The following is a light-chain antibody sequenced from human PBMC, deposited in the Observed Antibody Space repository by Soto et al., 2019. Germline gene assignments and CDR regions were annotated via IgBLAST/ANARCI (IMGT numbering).Light chain of an antibody. CDR1: QSLTSW. J-gene: IGKJ2*01. CDR2: DAS. Sequence: DIQMTQSPASLSASVGDRVTITCRASQSLTSWLAWYQQKPGKAPKLLIYDASSLESGVPSRFSGGGSGTEFTLTISSLQPDDFASYYCQQYKTYPYTFGQGTKVDI. V-gene: IGKV1-5*01. CDR3: QQYKTYPYT.